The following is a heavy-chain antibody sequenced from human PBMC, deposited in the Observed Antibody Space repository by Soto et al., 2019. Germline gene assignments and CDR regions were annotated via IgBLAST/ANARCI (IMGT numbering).Heavy chain of an antibody. CDR2: IYPDDSDT. CDR3: ARPFDTSGWYYY. D-gene: IGHD6-19*01. CDR1: GYSFTSYW. J-gene: IGHJ4*02. Sequence: GESLKISCKASGYSFTSYWIAWVRQMPGKGLEWMGIIYPDDSDTRYSPSFQGLVTISADKSINTAYLQWTGLKASDTAMYFCARPFDTSGWYYYWGQGTLVTVSS. V-gene: IGHV5-51*01.